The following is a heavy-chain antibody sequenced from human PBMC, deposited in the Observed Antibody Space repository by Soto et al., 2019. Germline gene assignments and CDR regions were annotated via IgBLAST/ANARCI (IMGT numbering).Heavy chain of an antibody. CDR3: ARGGSESDY. CDR2: IKQDGSEK. CDR1: GFTFSTYW. D-gene: IGHD3-10*01. V-gene: IGHV3-7*01. Sequence: EVQLVESGGGLVQPGGSLRLSCAVSGFTFSTYWMTWVRQAPGKGLEWVANIKQDGSEKHYVDSVKGRFTISRDNAKNSLYLQMNSLRAEDTAVYFCARGGSESDYWGQVTLVTVSS. J-gene: IGHJ4*02.